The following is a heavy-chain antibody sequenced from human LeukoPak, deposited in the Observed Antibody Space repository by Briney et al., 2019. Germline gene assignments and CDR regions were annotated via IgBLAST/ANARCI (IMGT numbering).Heavy chain of an antibody. J-gene: IGHJ4*02. D-gene: IGHD3-10*01. V-gene: IGHV3-7*03. CDR3: ARDGITMRILEY. CDR1: GFTFSNAW. CDR2: IKQDGSEK. Sequence: PGGSLRLSCAASGFTFSNAWMSWVRQAPGRGLEWVANIKQDGSEKNYVDSVKGRFTISRDNAKNSLYLQMNSLRAEDTAVYYCARDGITMRILEYWGQGTLVTVSS.